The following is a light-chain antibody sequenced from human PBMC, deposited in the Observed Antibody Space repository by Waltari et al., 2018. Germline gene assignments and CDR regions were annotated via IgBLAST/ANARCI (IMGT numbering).Light chain of an antibody. CDR1: QGINNY. CDR3: QQYDNFPYS. J-gene: IGKJ2*03. V-gene: IGKV1-33*01. CDR2: YAS. Sequence: DNQMTQSPSSLSASAGDRVTITCRASQGINNYLSWYQQRPGKAPKRLIYYASSLESGVPSRFSGSGSGTDYTLTISSLQPEDIATYYCQQYDNFPYSFGQGTKVEIK.